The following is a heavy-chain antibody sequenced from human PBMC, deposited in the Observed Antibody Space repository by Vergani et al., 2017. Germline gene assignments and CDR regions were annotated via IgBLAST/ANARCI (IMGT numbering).Heavy chain of an antibody. V-gene: IGHV4-59*01. D-gene: IGHD5-12*01. CDR2: IYYSGST. CDR3: ARDKRVATFFDY. J-gene: IGHJ4*02. CDR1: GGSISSYY. Sequence: QVQLQESGPGLVKPSETLSLTCTVSGGSISSYYWSWIRQPPGKGLEWIGYIYYSGSTNYNPSLKSRVTISVDTSKNQFSLKLSSVTAADTAVYYCARDKRVATFFDYWGQGTLVTVSS.